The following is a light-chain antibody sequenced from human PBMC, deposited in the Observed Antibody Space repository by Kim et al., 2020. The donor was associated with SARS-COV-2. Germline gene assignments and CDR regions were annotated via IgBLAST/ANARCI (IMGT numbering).Light chain of an antibody. CDR1: SLRSYY. CDR2: GKN. J-gene: IGLJ2*01. CDR3: NSRDSSGNHVV. Sequence: LGQRVRITCQGDSLRSYYASWYQQKPGQAPVLVIYGKNNRPSGIPDQFAGSSSGNTASLTITGAQAEDEADYYCNSRDSSGNHVVFGGGTQLTVL. V-gene: IGLV3-19*01.